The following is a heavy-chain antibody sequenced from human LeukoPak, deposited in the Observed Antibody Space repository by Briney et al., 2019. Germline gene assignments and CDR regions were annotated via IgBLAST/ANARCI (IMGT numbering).Heavy chain of an antibody. V-gene: IGHV3-48*01. D-gene: IGHD3-16*01. Sequence: GGSPRLSCAASGFNFRSYSMNWVRQAPGEGLEWVSYISSLSGTIYYTHSVKGRYIISRDNAKSSLCLQMNSLSAEDTSVYYCVRDQGGAVSYWGQGTLVTVSS. CDR2: ISSLSGTI. CDR1: GFNFRSYS. J-gene: IGHJ4*02. CDR3: VRDQGGAVSY.